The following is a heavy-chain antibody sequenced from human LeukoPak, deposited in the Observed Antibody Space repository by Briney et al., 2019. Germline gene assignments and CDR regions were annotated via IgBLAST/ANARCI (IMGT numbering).Heavy chain of an antibody. Sequence: SQTLALTCAISGDSVSSNSAAWNWIRPSPSRGLEWLGRTYYRSMWNNDYAVSVKSRITVNPDTSKSQFSLQLNAVTPEDMAVYYCARGYGYGFDYWGQGSLVTASS. V-gene: IGHV6-1*01. CDR2: TYYRSMWNN. D-gene: IGHD5-18*01. CDR3: ARGYGYGFDY. J-gene: IGHJ4*02. CDR1: GDSVSSNSAA.